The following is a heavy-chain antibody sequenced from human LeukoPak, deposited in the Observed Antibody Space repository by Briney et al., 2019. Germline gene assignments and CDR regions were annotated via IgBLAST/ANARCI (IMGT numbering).Heavy chain of an antibody. CDR1: GYSFVYYW. Sequence: GESLKISCKGSGYSFVYYWIGWVRQVPGKGLEWMGIIYPGDSDTRYSPSFQGQVTISADKSLSTAYLQWSSLKASDTAMYYCARQDGNTAYYFDYWGQGTLVTVSS. CDR2: IYPGDSDT. D-gene: IGHD4-23*01. J-gene: IGHJ4*02. CDR3: ARQDGNTAYYFDY. V-gene: IGHV5-51*01.